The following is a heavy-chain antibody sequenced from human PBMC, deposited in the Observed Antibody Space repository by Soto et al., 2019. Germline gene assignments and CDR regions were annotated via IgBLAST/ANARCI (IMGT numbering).Heavy chain of an antibody. J-gene: IGHJ4*02. CDR3: AKDIVVVPAAPFDY. V-gene: IGHV3-23*01. CDR1: GFTFSSYA. Sequence: GGSLRLSCAAPGFTFSSYAMSWVRQAPGKGLEWVSAISGSGGSTYYADSVKGRFTISRDNSKNTLYLQMNSLRAEDTAVYYCAKDIVVVPAAPFDYWGQGTLVTVSS. CDR2: ISGSGGST. D-gene: IGHD2-2*01.